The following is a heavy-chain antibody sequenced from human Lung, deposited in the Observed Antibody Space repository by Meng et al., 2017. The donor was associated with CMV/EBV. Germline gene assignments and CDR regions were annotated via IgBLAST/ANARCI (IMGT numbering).Heavy chain of an antibody. CDR2: VSGGGTNI. Sequence: SGFAVRYYCMSWVHQAPGKGLEWVSIVSGGGTNIYDADSVERRITIRKNYAKTLLHQKMNSRRAENAVIYCWKRSGYIYGIPIDHWGQGTLVTVSS. J-gene: IGHJ4*02. CDR1: GFAVRYYC. CDR3: KRSGYIYGIPIDH. V-gene: IGHV3-11*04. D-gene: IGHD5-18*01.